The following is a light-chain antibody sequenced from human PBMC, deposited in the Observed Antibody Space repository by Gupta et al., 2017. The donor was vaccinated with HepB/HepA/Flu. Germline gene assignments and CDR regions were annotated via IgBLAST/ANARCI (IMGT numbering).Light chain of an antibody. CDR3: VAWDDSLSGYV. V-gene: IGLV1-47*01. CDR1: SSNIGRNY. Sequence: QSVLTQPPSASGTPGQRVATSCSGSSSNIGRNYVYWYQQLPGTAPKLLIYKENQRPSGVPDRFSASKSGTSASRAISGPRSEDEADYYCVAWDDSLSGYVFGPGTRVTVL. J-gene: IGLJ1*01. CDR2: KEN.